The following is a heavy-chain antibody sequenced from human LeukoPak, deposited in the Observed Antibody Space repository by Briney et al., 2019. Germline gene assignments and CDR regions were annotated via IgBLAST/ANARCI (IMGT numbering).Heavy chain of an antibody. CDR3: ASFSEASSWYKSYYYYGMDV. Sequence: PGGSLRLSCAASGFTFSSYEMNWVRPAPGKGLEWVSYISSSGSTIYYADSVKGRFTISRDNAKNSLYLQMNSLRAEDTAVYYCASFSEASSWYKSYYYYGMDVWGQGTTVTVS. V-gene: IGHV3-48*03. D-gene: IGHD6-13*01. CDR1: GFTFSSYE. CDR2: ISSSGSTI. J-gene: IGHJ6*02.